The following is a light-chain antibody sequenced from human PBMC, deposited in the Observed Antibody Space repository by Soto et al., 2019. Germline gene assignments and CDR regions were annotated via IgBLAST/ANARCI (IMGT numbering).Light chain of an antibody. V-gene: IGKV3-11*01. Sequence: IVLTQSPATLSLSPGARATLSCRAGQSVSNYLAWYQQKPGQAPRPLIYDTFNRAPGIPARFSGSGSGTDLTFTISRLEPEDLAVYFCVQRRTWPWTSGQGTKVEIK. CDR1: QSVSNY. CDR2: DTF. CDR3: VQRRTWPWT. J-gene: IGKJ1*01.